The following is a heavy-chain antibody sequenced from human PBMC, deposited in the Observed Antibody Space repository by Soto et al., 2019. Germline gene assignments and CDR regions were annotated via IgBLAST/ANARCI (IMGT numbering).Heavy chain of an antibody. CDR1: GGSISNYY. V-gene: IGHV4-59*01. Sequence: PSETLSLTCTISGGSISNYYWSWIRQPPGKGLEWIGYIYYSGSTNYNPSLKSRVTISVDTSKNQFSLKLSSVTAADTAVYYCAGYSGYDFGGHWFDPWGQGTLVTVSS. CDR2: IYYSGST. D-gene: IGHD5-12*01. J-gene: IGHJ5*02. CDR3: AGYSGYDFGGHWFDP.